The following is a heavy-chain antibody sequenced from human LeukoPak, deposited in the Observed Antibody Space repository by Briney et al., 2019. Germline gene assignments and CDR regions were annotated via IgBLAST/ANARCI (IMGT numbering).Heavy chain of an antibody. CDR3: ARSPESPDDYYYYYGMDV. J-gene: IGHJ6*02. Sequence: PGGSLRLSCVASGFTFGSYEMNWVRQAPGKGLEWVSYIGTITSTTYYADSVKGRFTVSRDDAKNSLFLQMDSLRAEDTAVYYCARSPESPDDYYYYYGMDVWGQGTTVTVSS. D-gene: IGHD2/OR15-2a*01. CDR2: IGTITSTT. CDR1: GFTFGSYE. V-gene: IGHV3-48*03.